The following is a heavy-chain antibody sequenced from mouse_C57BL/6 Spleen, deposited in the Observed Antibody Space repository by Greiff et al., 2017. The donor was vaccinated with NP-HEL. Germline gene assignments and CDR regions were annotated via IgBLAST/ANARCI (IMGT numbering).Heavy chain of an antibody. D-gene: IGHD2-4*01. V-gene: IGHV1-22*01. CDR2: INPNNGGT. J-gene: IGHJ2*01. CDR1: GYTFTDYN. CDR3: VRSGDYDVGDYFDY. Sequence: VQLQQSGPELVKPGASVKMSCKASGYTFTDYNMHWVKQSHGKSLEWIGYINPNNGGTSYNQKFKGKATLTVNKSSSTAYMELRSLTSEDSAVYYCVRSGDYDVGDYFDYWGQGTTLTVSS.